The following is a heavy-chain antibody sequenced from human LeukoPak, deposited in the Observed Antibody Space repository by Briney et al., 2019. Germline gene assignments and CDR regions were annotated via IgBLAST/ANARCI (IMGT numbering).Heavy chain of an antibody. CDR1: GYTFTTSW. J-gene: IGHJ4*02. Sequence: GESLKISCQGFGYTFTTSWIGWVRQLHGKGLEWMAIIYAGNSDAKYSPSFQGQVSISTDRSISTPYLHWSSLKASDTAKYYCARQGSGSYFYYDYWGQGTLVTVSS. CDR2: IYAGNSDA. CDR3: ARQGSGSYFYYDY. V-gene: IGHV5-51*01. D-gene: IGHD1-26*01.